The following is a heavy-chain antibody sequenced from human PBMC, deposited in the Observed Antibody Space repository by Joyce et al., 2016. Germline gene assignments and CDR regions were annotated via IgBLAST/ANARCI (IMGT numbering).Heavy chain of an antibody. CDR1: GFTFGSYG. Sequence: QLVESGGGVVQPGGSLRLSCAASGFTFGSYGMHWVRQAPGKGLEWTAAIWDNGIKKSYRASVKDRFTVSRDNSKDTLYLQMSSLRVEDTAFYYCVKNAIDPWALDSWGQGTLVTVSS. CDR3: VKNAIDPWALDS. J-gene: IGHJ4*02. D-gene: IGHD2-2*01. CDR2: IWDNGIKK. V-gene: IGHV3-33*06.